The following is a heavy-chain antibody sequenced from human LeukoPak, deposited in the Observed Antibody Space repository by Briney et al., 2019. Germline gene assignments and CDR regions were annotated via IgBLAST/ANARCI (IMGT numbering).Heavy chain of an antibody. CDR3: AKDSRSLAAAGEVDY. V-gene: IGHV3-23*01. J-gene: IGHJ4*02. CDR2: ISGNGVDT. CDR1: GFTFSSKS. D-gene: IGHD6-13*01. Sequence: GGSLRLSCAASGFTFSSKSMTWVCQAPGKGLEWVSAISGNGVDTFYADSVKGRFTISRDNSRNTLYLQMNSLRAEDTAVYYCAKDSRSLAAAGEVDYWGQGTLVTVSS.